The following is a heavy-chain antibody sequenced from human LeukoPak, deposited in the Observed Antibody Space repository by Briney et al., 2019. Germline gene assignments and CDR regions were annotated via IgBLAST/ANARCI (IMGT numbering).Heavy chain of an antibody. D-gene: IGHD3-10*01. Sequence: ASVKVSCKASGGTFSSYAISWVRQAPGQGLEWMGGTIPIFGTANYAQRFQGRVTITADESTSTAYMELSSLRSEDTAVYYCARAPYYGSGSLSYYYYGMDVWGQGTTVTVSS. CDR1: GGTFSSYA. V-gene: IGHV1-69*13. J-gene: IGHJ6*02. CDR3: ARAPYYGSGSLSYYYYGMDV. CDR2: TIPIFGTA.